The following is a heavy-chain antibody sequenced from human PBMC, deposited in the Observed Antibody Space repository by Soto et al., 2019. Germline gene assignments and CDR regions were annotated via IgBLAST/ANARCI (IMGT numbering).Heavy chain of an antibody. D-gene: IGHD2-2*02. Sequence: QVQLVQSGAEVKKPGASVKVSCKASGYTFTSYGISWVRQAPGQGLEWMGWISAYNGNTNYAQKLQGRVTMTTDTSTRTAYMELRSLRSDDTAVYYCARRDCSSTSCYRSHAFDIWGQGTMVTVSS. CDR1: GYTFTSYG. V-gene: IGHV1-18*04. J-gene: IGHJ3*02. CDR2: ISAYNGNT. CDR3: ARRDCSSTSCYRSHAFDI.